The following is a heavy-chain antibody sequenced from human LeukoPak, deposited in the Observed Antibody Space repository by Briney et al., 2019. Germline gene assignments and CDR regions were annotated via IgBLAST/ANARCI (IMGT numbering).Heavy chain of an antibody. CDR1: GFTFSDYY. V-gene: IGHV3-11*04. CDR3: ARDHSYYYGSGSFDY. D-gene: IGHD3-10*01. CDR2: ISSSGSTI. Sequence: GGPLRLSCAASGFTFSDYYMSWIRQAPGKGLEWVSYISSSGSTIYYADSVKGRFTISRDNAKNSLYLQMNSLRAEDTAVYYCARDHSYYYGSGSFDYWGQGTLVTVSS. J-gene: IGHJ4*02.